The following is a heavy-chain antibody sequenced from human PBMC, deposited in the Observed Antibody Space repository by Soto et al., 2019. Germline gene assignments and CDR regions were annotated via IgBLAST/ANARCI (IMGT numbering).Heavy chain of an antibody. CDR1: GFTFDDYA. J-gene: IGHJ6*02. Sequence: EMQLVESGGGLVQPGMSLRLSCAASGFTFDDYAMYWVRQVPGKGLEWVSGISWNRGRIGYADSVKGGLTISRGTAKNSLYLPMNRLRPEDTALYYCTKARLWGGDGYNSYYYNAMDVWGQGTTVTVSS. CDR3: TKARLWGGDGYNSYYYNAMDV. V-gene: IGHV3-9*01. CDR2: ISWNRGRI. D-gene: IGHD3-16*01.